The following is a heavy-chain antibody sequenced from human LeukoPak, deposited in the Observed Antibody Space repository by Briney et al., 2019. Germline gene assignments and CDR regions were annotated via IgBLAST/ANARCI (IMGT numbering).Heavy chain of an antibody. Sequence: ASVKVSCKASGGTFSSYAISWVRQAPGQGLEWMGGIIPIFGTANYAQKFQGRVTITTDESTSTAYMDLSSLRSEDTAVYYCVMGLGQLSPFDYWGQGTLVTASS. J-gene: IGHJ4*02. D-gene: IGHD2-8*01. CDR3: VMGLGQLSPFDY. V-gene: IGHV1-69*05. CDR1: GGTFSSYA. CDR2: IIPIFGTA.